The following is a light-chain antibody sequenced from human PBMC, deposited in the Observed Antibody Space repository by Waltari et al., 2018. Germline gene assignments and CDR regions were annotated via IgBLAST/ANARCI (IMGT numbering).Light chain of an antibody. V-gene: IGLV1-47*01. Sequence: SVLTQPPSASGTPGQRVTISCSGSSSNIGNNYVYWYQHLPGAAPMLLIFKNNRRQPGVPERFSDTRFGTAASVAMSGPRSEDEAEYYCAAWEDSLSGMVFGGGTKLSVL. J-gene: IGLJ3*02. CDR3: AAWEDSLSGMV. CDR1: SSNIGNNY. CDR2: KNN.